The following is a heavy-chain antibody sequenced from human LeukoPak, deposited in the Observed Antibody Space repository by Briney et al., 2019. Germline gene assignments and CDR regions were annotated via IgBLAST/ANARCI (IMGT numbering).Heavy chain of an antibody. CDR1: GFTFSSYA. CDR3: ARDSPYCGGDCYLDYYFDY. V-gene: IGHV3-30*04. D-gene: IGHD2-21*02. Sequence: GGSLRLSCAASGFTFSSYAMHWVRQAPGKGLEWVAVISYDGSNKYYADSVKGRFTISRDNSKNTLYLQMNSLRAEDTAVYYCARDSPYCGGDCYLDYYFDYWGQGTLVTVSS. CDR2: ISYDGSNK. J-gene: IGHJ4*02.